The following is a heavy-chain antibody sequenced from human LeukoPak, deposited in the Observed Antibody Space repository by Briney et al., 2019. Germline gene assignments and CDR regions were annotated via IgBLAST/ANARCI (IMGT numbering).Heavy chain of an antibody. CDR3: AREVPWDGDFQH. V-gene: IGHV3-74*01. CDR2: INSDGSST. D-gene: IGHD1-26*01. Sequence: GGSLRLSCAASGFTFSNYWMHWVRQVTGEGRVWVSRINSDGSSTNYADFVKGRFTISRDNAKNTLYLQMNSLRAEDTAVYYCAREVPWDGDFQHWGQGTLVTVSS. CDR1: GFTFSNYW. J-gene: IGHJ1*01.